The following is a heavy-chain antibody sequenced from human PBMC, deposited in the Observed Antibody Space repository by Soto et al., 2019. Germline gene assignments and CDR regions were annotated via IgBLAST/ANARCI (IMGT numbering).Heavy chain of an antibody. CDR2: IWYDGSNK. V-gene: IGHV3-33*01. CDR3: TREKFDP. J-gene: IGHJ5*02. Sequence: PGGSLRLSCAASGFTFSSYGMHWVRQAPGKGLEWVAVIWYDGSNKYYADSVKGRFTISRDNAKNTVYLEMNDLRADDTAVYYCTREKFDPWGQGILVTVSS. CDR1: GFTFSSYG.